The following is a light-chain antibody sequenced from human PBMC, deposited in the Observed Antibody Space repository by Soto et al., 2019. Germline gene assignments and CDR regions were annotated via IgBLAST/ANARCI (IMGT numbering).Light chain of an antibody. CDR2: TTS. CDR1: QSISNY. V-gene: IGKV1-39*01. Sequence: DIQMTQSSSSLSASLGDRVTITCRASQSISNYLNWYQQKPGKAPKLLIHTTSSLQSGVPSRFSASGTGTDFTLTISSLQPEDFATYYCQQSFSTPQTFGGGTKVEI. J-gene: IGKJ4*01. CDR3: QQSFSTPQT.